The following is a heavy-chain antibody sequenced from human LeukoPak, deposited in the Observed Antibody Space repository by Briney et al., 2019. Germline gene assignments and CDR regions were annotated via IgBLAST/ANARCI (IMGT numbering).Heavy chain of an antibody. V-gene: IGHV4-34*01. CDR3: ARSWFGEYGTNGWFDP. Sequence: PSETLSLTCAVYGGSFSGYYWSWIRQPPGEGLEWIGEINHSGSTNYNPSLKSRVTISVDTSKNQFSLKLSSVTAADTAVYYCARSWFGEYGTNGWFDPWGQGTLVTVSS. CDR2: INHSGST. CDR1: GGSFSGYY. J-gene: IGHJ5*02. D-gene: IGHD3-10*01.